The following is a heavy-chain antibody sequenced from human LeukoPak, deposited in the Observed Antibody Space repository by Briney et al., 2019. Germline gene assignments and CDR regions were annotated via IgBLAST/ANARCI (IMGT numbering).Heavy chain of an antibody. J-gene: IGHJ4*02. V-gene: IGHV1-46*01. CDR1: GYTFTSYY. D-gene: IGHD3-22*01. CDR2: INPSGGST. CDR3: ARDYDPHYHDSSGSSYFDY. Sequence: EASVKVSCKASGYTFTSYYMHWVRQAPGQGPEWMGIINPSGGSTSYAQKFQGRVTMTRDTSTSTVYMELSSLRSEDTAVYYCARDYDPHYHDSSGSSYFDYWGQGTLVTVSS.